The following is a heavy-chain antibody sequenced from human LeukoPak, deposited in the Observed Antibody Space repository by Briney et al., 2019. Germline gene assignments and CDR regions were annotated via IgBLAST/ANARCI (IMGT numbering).Heavy chain of an antibody. Sequence: PGGSLRLSCAASGFTFSSYAMSWARQAPGKGLEWVSAISGSGGSTYYADSVKGRFTISRDNSKNTLYLQMNSLRAEDTAVYYCAKERYYYDSSGQFDYWGQGTLVTVSS. CDR2: ISGSGGST. J-gene: IGHJ4*02. D-gene: IGHD3-22*01. CDR1: GFTFSSYA. V-gene: IGHV3-23*01. CDR3: AKERYYYDSSGQFDY.